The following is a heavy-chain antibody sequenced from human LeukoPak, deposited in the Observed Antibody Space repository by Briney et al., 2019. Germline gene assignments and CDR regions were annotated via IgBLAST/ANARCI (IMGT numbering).Heavy chain of an antibody. CDR2: IIPIFGTA. CDR1: GGTFSSYA. J-gene: IGHJ4*02. Sequence: GASVKVSCKASGGTFSSYAISWVRQAPGQGLEWMGGIIPIFGTANYAQKFQGRVTITADESTSTAYMELSSLRSEDTAVYYCARGGYSGYEILSYFDYWGQGTLVTVSS. CDR3: ARGGYSGYEILSYFDY. D-gene: IGHD5-12*01. V-gene: IGHV1-69*01.